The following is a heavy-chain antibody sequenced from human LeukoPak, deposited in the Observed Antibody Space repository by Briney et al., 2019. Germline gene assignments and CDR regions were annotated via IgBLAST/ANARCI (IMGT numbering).Heavy chain of an antibody. CDR1: GGSFSGYY. CDR2: INHSGST. D-gene: IGHD6-19*01. Sequence: PSETLSLTCAVYGGSFSGYYWSWIRQPPGKGLEWIGEINHSGSTNYNPSLKSRVTISVDTSKNQFSLKLSSVTAADTAVYYCAREGSSGWYSVHYYYMDVWGKGTTVTISS. V-gene: IGHV4-34*01. CDR3: AREGSSGWYSVHYYYMDV. J-gene: IGHJ6*03.